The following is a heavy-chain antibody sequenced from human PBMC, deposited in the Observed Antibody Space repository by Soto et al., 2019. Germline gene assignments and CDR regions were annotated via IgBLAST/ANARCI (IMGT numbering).Heavy chain of an antibody. CDR2: IIPIFGTA. V-gene: IGHV1-69*01. CDR1: GGTFSSYS. D-gene: IGHD6-6*01. Sequence: QVQLVQSGAEVKKPGSSVKVTCKASGGTFSSYSISWVRQAPGQGLEWMGGIIPIFGTANYAQKFQGRVTITADESTSTAYMELSSLRSEDTAVYYCAIEYSSSPPYYPIGYWGQGTLVTVSS. CDR3: AIEYSSSPPYYPIGY. J-gene: IGHJ4*02.